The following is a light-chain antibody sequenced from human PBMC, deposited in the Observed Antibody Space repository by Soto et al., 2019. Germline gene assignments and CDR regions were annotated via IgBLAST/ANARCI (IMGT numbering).Light chain of an antibody. V-gene: IGLV2-23*01. J-gene: IGLJ3*02. CDR3: SSYAGSMTWV. CDR2: EGS. Sequence: QSALTQPASVSGSPEQSITISCTGPGSDVGSFDLVSWYQQHPGKAPKLIIFEGSKRPSGISTRFSGSKSDNRASLTISGLQAEDEAYYYCSSYAGSMTWVFGGGTKLTVL. CDR1: GSDVGSFDL.